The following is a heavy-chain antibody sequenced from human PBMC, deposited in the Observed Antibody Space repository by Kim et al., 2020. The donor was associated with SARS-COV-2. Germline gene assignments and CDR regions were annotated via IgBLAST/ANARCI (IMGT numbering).Heavy chain of an antibody. CDR1: GFTVSSNY. V-gene: IGHV3-66*01. D-gene: IGHD1-26*01. CDR2: ISSGGST. CDR3: ARTGAWVYYFDY. J-gene: IGHJ4*02. Sequence: GGSLRLSCAASGFTVSSNYMSWVRQAPGKGLEWVSVISSGGSTDYADSVKGRFTISRDNSKNTLYLQMNSLRAEDTAVYYCARTGAWVYYFDYWGQGTLVTVSS.